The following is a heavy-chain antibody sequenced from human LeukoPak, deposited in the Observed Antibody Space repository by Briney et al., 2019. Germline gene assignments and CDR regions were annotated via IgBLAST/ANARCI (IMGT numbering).Heavy chain of an antibody. CDR3: ARRPTVTTFFDY. D-gene: IGHD4-17*01. J-gene: IGHJ4*02. V-gene: IGHV4-39*07. Sequence: KPSETLSLTCTVSGGSISTSGFYWGWIRQPPGTGLEWIGTIYYNGSTYYNPSLKSRVTISVDTSKNQFSLKLSSVTAADTAVYYCARRPTVTTFFDYWGQGMLVTVSS. CDR2: IYYNGST. CDR1: GGSISTSGFY.